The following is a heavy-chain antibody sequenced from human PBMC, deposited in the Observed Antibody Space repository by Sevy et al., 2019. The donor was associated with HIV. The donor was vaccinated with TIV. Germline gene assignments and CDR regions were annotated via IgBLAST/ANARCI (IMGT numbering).Heavy chain of an antibody. CDR2: IYYSGST. J-gene: IGHJ4*02. CDR1: GGSINSKY. V-gene: IGHV4-59*08. CDR3: ARQMSPTGSEDRPRLLDYFGY. D-gene: IGHD2-8*02. Sequence: SETLSLTCTVSGGSINSKYWSWIRQPPGKGLEWIGYIYYSGSTNYNPSLKSRVTISVDTSKSQLSLKLSYVTAADTAVYYCARQMSPTGSEDRPRLLDYFGYWGQGILVTVPS.